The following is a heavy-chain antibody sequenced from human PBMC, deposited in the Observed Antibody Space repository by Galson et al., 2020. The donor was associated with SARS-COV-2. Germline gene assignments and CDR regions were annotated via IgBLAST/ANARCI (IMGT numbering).Heavy chain of an antibody. V-gene: IGHV4-59*01. CDR1: GRSISSYY. CDR2: IYYSGST. J-gene: IGHJ4*02. D-gene: IGHD3-10*01. CDR3: ASWGPGRFDY. Sequence: ASETLSLTCTVSGRSISSYYWSWIRQPPGKGLEWIGYIYYSGSTNYNPSLKSRVTISVATSKNQFSLKLSSVTAADTAGYYCASWGPGRFDYWGQGTRVTVSS.